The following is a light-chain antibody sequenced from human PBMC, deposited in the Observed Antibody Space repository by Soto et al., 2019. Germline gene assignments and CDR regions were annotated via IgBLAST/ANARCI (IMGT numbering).Light chain of an antibody. CDR1: QSVSRSS. CDR3: QQYGSSAT. Sequence: ESVLTQSPGTLSLSPGERSTLSCMAIQSVSRSSLAWYQQKPGQAPRLLISGASSRAADIPDRLSGSGSGTDFTLTISRLEPEDFPVYYCQQYGSSATFGQGTKVDIK. V-gene: IGKV3-20*01. J-gene: IGKJ1*01. CDR2: GAS.